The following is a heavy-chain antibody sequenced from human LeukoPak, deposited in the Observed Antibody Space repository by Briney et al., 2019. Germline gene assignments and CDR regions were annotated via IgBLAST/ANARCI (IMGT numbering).Heavy chain of an antibody. CDR1: GGSISCYY. D-gene: IGHD5-18*01. CDR3: ARLSRYSYGYFDY. V-gene: IGHV4-59*08. Sequence: SETLSLTCTVSGGSISCYYWSWIRQPPGKGLEWIGYIYYSGSTNYNPSLKSRVTISVDTSKNQFSLKLSSVTAADTAVYYCARLSRYSYGYFDYWGQGTLVTVSS. CDR2: IYYSGST. J-gene: IGHJ4*02.